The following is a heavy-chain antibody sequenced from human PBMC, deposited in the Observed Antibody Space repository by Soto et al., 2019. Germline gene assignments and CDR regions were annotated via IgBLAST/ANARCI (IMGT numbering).Heavy chain of an antibody. V-gene: IGHV3-23*01. CDR2: FGGSGGST. D-gene: IGHD3-3*01. Sequence: GGSLRLSCAASGFTFSSYAMSWVRQAPGKGLEWVSTFGGSGGSTYYADSVKGRFTISRDNSKNTLYLQMDSLRAEDTAVFYCARETWSGYFLTWNFGYWGQGTLVTVSS. CDR3: ARETWSGYFLTWNFGY. CDR1: GFTFSSYA. J-gene: IGHJ4*02.